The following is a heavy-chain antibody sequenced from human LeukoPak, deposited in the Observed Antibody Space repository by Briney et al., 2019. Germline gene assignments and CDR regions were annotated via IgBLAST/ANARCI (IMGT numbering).Heavy chain of an antibody. Sequence: PSETLSLTCTVSTGSSSFYYWTWIRQPPGKGLEWIGNIHTSGTTDYNPSLKSRVTMSIDTSKNQFSLRLSSVTAADTAVYHCARPGQSSWWVYFNFWGQGTLVTVSS. CDR3: ARPGQSSWWVYFNF. D-gene: IGHD2-15*01. J-gene: IGHJ4*02. V-gene: IGHV4-4*09. CDR2: IHTSGTT. CDR1: TGSSSFYY.